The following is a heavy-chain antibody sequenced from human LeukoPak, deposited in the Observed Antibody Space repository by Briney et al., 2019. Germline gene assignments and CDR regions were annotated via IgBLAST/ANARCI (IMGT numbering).Heavy chain of an antibody. CDR2: IYYSGST. J-gene: IGHJ4*02. D-gene: IGHD3-22*01. V-gene: IGHV4-39*01. CDR1: GGSISSSSYY. CDR3: ASTHYYDSSGHGYYFDY. Sequence: SETLSLTCTVSGGSISSSSYYWGWIRQPPGKGLEWVGSIYYSGSTYYNPSLKSRVTISVDTSKNQFSLKLSSVTAADTAVYYCASTHYYDSSGHGYYFDYWGQGALVTVSS.